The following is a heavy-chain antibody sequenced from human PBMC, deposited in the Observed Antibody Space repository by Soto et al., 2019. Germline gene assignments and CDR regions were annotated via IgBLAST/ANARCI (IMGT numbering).Heavy chain of an antibody. Sequence: QVQLQESGPGLVKPSETLSLTCTLSGGSISSYYWSWIRQPPGKGLEWIGYIYYSGSTHYNPSLNSRVTISVYTSKNQFSLKLSSVTAADTAVYYCARRYGSSFDYWGQGTLVTVSS. CDR1: GGSISSYY. V-gene: IGHV4-59*08. CDR2: IYYSGST. CDR3: ARRYGSSFDY. D-gene: IGHD5-12*01. J-gene: IGHJ4*02.